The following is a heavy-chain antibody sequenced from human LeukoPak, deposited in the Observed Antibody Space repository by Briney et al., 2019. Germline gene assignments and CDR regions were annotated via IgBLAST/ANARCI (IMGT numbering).Heavy chain of an antibody. CDR2: ISYDGSNK. CDR3: AGGQMFTSGGFDN. Sequence: GGSLRLSCAASGFTFSSYAMHWVRQAPGKGLEWVAVISYDGSNKYYADSVKGRFTISRDNSNNMVFLQMNSLTVEDTALYYCAGGQMFTSGGFDNWGQGTLVTVSS. D-gene: IGHD6-19*01. CDR1: GFTFSSYA. J-gene: IGHJ4*02. V-gene: IGHV3-30*14.